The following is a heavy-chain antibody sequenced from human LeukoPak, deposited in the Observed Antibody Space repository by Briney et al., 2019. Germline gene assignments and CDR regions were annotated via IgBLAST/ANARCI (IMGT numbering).Heavy chain of an antibody. CDR1: GFTFSSYS. D-gene: IGHD2/OR15-2a*01. Sequence: GGSLRLSCAASGFTFSSYSMNWVRQAPGKGLEWVSYISSSSSTIYYADSVKGRFTISRDNAKNSLYLQMNSLRAEDTAVYYCARDSYFGAAGVFDYWGQGTLVTVSS. CDR2: ISSSSSTI. J-gene: IGHJ4*02. V-gene: IGHV3-48*01. CDR3: ARDSYFGAAGVFDY.